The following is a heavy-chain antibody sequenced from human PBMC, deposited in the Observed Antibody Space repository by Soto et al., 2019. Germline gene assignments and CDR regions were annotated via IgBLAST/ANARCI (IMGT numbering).Heavy chain of an antibody. D-gene: IGHD1-1*01. CDR1: GFTFSSYA. CDR3: AKAATGTRERPYYYGMDV. J-gene: IGHJ6*02. Sequence: EVQLLESGGGLVQPGGSLRLSCAASGFTFSSYAMSWVRQAPGKGLEWVSGISWNSGSIGYADSVKGRFTISRDNAKNSLYLQMNSLRAEDTALYYCAKAATGTRERPYYYGMDVWGQGTTVTVSS. V-gene: IGHV3-9*01. CDR2: ISWNSGSI.